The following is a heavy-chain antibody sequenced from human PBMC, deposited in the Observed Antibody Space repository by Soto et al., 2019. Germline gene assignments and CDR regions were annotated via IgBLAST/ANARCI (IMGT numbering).Heavy chain of an antibody. J-gene: IGHJ6*02. D-gene: IGHD3-22*01. CDR2: ISAYNGNT. CDR1: GYTFTGYY. Sequence: GASVKVSCKASGYTFTGYYMHWVRQAPGQGLEWMGWISAYNGNTNYAQKLQGRVTMTTDTSTSTAYMELRSLRSDDTAVYYCARERGGLDYYDSSGYYSWGYYYYGMDVWGQGTTVTVSS. CDR3: ARERGGLDYYDSSGYYSWGYYYYGMDV. V-gene: IGHV1-18*04.